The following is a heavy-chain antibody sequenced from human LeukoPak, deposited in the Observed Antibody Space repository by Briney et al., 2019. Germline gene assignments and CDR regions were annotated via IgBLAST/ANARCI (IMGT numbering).Heavy chain of an antibody. CDR3: AKGQGYNYGDSIDX. J-gene: IGHJ4*02. D-gene: IGHD5-18*01. Sequence: PGGSLRLSCAASGFTFNNYPMTWVRQAPGKGLEWVSVINGGSGNSYYADSVKGRFTVSRDNSKNTLYLQMNSLRDEDPTVYYCAKGQGYNYGDSIDXWGQGTLVTV. CDR1: GFTFNNYP. V-gene: IGHV3-23*01. CDR2: INGGSGNS.